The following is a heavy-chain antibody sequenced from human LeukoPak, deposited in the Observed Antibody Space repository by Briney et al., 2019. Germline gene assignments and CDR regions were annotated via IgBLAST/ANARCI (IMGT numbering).Heavy chain of an antibody. CDR3: ARDHDSSGYYIPFDY. Sequence: SETLSLTCTVSGGSISSGGYYWSWIRQPPGKGLEWIGYIYHSGSTYYNPSLKSRVTISVDRSKNQFSLKPSSVTAADTAVYYCARDHDSSGYYIPFDYWGQGTLVTVSS. D-gene: IGHD3-22*01. V-gene: IGHV4-30-2*01. CDR2: IYHSGST. J-gene: IGHJ4*02. CDR1: GGSISSGGYY.